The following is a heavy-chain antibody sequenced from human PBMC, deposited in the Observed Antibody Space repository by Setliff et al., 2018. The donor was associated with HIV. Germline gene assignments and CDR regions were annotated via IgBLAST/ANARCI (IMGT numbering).Heavy chain of an antibody. J-gene: IGHJ4*02. V-gene: IGHV3-7*05. Sequence: GGSLRLSCAASGFTFSSYWMSWVRQAPGKGLEWVANIKQGGGEKYYVDSVKGRFTISRDNAKNSLYLQMNSLGAEDTAVYYCASHFGYCSSTSCEGYWGQGALVTVSS. D-gene: IGHD2-2*01. CDR3: ASHFGYCSSTSCEGY. CDR1: GFTFSSYW. CDR2: IKQGGGEK.